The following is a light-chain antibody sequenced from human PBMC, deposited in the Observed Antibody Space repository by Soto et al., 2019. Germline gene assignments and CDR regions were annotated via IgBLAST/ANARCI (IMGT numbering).Light chain of an antibody. CDR3: QSYDSSLSGSNV. CDR1: SSNIGAGYD. Sequence: ITCTRSSSNIGAGYDVHWYQQLPGTAPKLLIYGNSNRPSGVPDRFSGSKSGTSASLAITGLQAEDEADYYCQSYDSSLSGSNVFGTGTKVTVL. V-gene: IGLV1-40*01. CDR2: GNS. J-gene: IGLJ1*01.